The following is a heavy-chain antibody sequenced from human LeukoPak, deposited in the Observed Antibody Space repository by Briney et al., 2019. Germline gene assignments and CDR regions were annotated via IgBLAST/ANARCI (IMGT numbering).Heavy chain of an antibody. CDR3: ARHQGYSSSWYAY. Sequence: SETLSLTCTVSGGSISSSSYYWGWVRQPPGKGLEWIGSIYYSGSTYYNPSLKSRVTISVDTSKNQFSLELSSVTAADTAVYYCARHQGYSSSWYAYWGQGTLVTVSS. CDR2: IYYSGST. V-gene: IGHV4-39*01. D-gene: IGHD6-13*01. J-gene: IGHJ4*02. CDR1: GGSISSSSYY.